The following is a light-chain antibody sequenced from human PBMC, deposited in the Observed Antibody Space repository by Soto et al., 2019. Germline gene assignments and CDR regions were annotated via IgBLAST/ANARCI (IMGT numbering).Light chain of an antibody. V-gene: IGKV3-15*01. J-gene: IGKJ1*01. Sequence: EIVMTQSPATLSVSPGERATLSCRASQSVSSSLAWYQQKPGQAPRLLIYDTSTRATGISARFSGSGSGTDFTLTISGLQSEDFAVYYCQQYNNWPPSWTFGQGTKVDIK. CDR2: DTS. CDR3: QQYNNWPPSWT. CDR1: QSVSSS.